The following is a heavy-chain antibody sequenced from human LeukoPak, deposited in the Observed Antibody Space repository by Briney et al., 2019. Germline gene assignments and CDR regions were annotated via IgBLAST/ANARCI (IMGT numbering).Heavy chain of an antibody. CDR1: GGTFSSYA. CDR2: IIPIFGTA. J-gene: IGHJ6*03. Sequence: GASVKVSCKASGGTFSSYAISWVRQAPGQGLEWMGGIIPIFGTANYAQKFQGRVTITADESTSTAYMEVSSLRSEDTAVYYCARDRGYCSSTSCYRYYYYYMDVWGKGTTVTISS. CDR3: ARDRGYCSSTSCYRYYYYYMDV. D-gene: IGHD2-2*03. V-gene: IGHV1-69*13.